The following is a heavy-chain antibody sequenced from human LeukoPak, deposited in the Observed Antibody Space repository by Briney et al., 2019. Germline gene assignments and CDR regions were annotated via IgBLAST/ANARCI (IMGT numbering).Heavy chain of an antibody. Sequence: PGGSLRLSCAASGFTFSSYGMHWVRQAPGKGVEGVAVISYDGSNKYYADSVKGRFTISRDNSKYTLYLQMNSLRAEVTAVYYCAKDSGKYGHYPRGFDPWGQGTLVTVSS. J-gene: IGHJ5*02. CDR1: GFTFSSYG. D-gene: IGHD4-17*01. V-gene: IGHV3-30*18. CDR3: AKDSGKYGHYPRGFDP. CDR2: ISYDGSNK.